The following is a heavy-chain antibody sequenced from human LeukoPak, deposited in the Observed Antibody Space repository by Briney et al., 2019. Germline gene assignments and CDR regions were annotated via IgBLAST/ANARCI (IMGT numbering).Heavy chain of an antibody. V-gene: IGHV1-2*02. D-gene: IGHD1-26*01. CDR1: GYTFTGYY. J-gene: IGHJ5*02. Sequence: ASVKVSCTASGYTFTGYYMHWVRQAPGQGLEWMGWINPNSGGTNYAQKFQGRVTMTRDTSISTAYMELSRLRSDDTAVYYCAMGATKLDWFDPWGQGTLVTVSS. CDR2: INPNSGGT. CDR3: AMGATKLDWFDP.